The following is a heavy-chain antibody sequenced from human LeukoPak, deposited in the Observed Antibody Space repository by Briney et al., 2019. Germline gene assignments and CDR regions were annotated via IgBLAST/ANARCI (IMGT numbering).Heavy chain of an antibody. D-gene: IGHD3-10*01. CDR3: ARDSYQDYYGRFDP. V-gene: IGHV3-33*01. J-gene: IGHJ5*02. Sequence: GGSLRLSCAASGFSFSNHGMHWVRQAPGKRLEWVAVIWDDGNNKRYANSVNGRFTVSRDNSENTLYLQMNGLTAEDTAMYYCARDSYQDYYGRFDPWGQGTLVIVSS. CDR2: IWDDGNNK. CDR1: GFSFSNHG.